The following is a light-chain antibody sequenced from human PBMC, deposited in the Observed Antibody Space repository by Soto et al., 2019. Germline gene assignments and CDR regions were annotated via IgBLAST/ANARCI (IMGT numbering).Light chain of an antibody. V-gene: IGKV3-11*01. CDR1: QSISVY. CDR2: DAS. Sequence: EIVLTQSPATLSLSPGERASLSCRASQSISVYLAWYQQKPGQAPRLLIYDASNRATGIPARFSGSGSGTDFTLIISSLEPEDFAVYYCHQRTRWPLTFGGGTKVEIK. CDR3: HQRTRWPLT. J-gene: IGKJ4*01.